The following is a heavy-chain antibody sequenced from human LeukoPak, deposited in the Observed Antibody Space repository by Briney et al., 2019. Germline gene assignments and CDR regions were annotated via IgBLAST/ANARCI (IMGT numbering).Heavy chain of an antibody. CDR1: GFTFTNGW. V-gene: IGHV3-15*01. CDR2: IRSKTEGGTT. CDR3: AIAISWFFDL. J-gene: IGHJ2*01. D-gene: IGHD3-3*02. Sequence: GGSLRLSCEASGFTFTNGWVSWVRQAPGKGLEWVGRIRSKTEGGTTDYAPPVKGRFTISRDDSKNMLYLQTNSLKTEDTAVYYCAIAISWFFDLWGRGTQVTVSS.